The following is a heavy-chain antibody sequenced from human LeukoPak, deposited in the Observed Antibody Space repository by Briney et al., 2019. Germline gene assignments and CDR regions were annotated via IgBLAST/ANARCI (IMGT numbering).Heavy chain of an antibody. V-gene: IGHV1-69*04. CDR2: IIPILGIA. D-gene: IGHD2-15*01. CDR3: ARDRISPGPSNIVVVVAATKD. CDR1: GGTFSSYA. Sequence: ASVKVSCKASGGTFSSYAISWVRQAPGQGLEWMGRIIPILGIANYAQKFQGRVTITADKSTSTAYMELSSLRSEDTAVYYCARDRISPGPSNIVVVVAATKDWGQGTLVTVSS. J-gene: IGHJ4*02.